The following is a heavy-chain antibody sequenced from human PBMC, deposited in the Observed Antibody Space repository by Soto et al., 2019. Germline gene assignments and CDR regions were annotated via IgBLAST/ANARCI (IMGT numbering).Heavy chain of an antibody. CDR3: ARLRYYGSGSYSGLYY. CDR2: IDPSDSYT. V-gene: IGHV5-10-1*01. J-gene: IGHJ4*02. CDR1: GYSFTSYW. D-gene: IGHD3-10*01. Sequence: GEALKISCKGSGYSFTSYWISWVRQMPGKGLEWMGRIDPSDSYTNYSPSFQGHVTISADKPISTAYLQWSSLKASDTAMYYCARLRYYGSGSYSGLYYWGQGTLVTVSS.